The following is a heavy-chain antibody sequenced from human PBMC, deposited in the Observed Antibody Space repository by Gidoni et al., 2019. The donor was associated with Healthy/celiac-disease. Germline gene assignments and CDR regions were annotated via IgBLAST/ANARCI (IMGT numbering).Heavy chain of an antibody. CDR3: HLGPYCSGGSCLSFDI. Sequence: EVQLVESGGGLVQPGGSLRLSCAASGFTFSSYSMNWVRQAPGKGLEWVSYISSSSSTIYYADSVKGRFTISRDNAKNSLYLQMNSLRAEDTAVYYCHLGPYCSGGSCLSFDIWGQGTMVTVSS. CDR1: GFTFSSYS. V-gene: IGHV3-48*01. D-gene: IGHD2-15*01. CDR2: ISSSSSTI. J-gene: IGHJ3*02.